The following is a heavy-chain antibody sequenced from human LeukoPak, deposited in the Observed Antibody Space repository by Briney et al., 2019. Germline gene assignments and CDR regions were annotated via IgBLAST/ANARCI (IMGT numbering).Heavy chain of an antibody. CDR1: GFTFSSYG. CDR2: IWYDGSNK. J-gene: IGHJ4*02. CDR3: ARDGGGVRYFDWENAPNYFDY. V-gene: IGHV3-33*01. Sequence: GGSLRLSCAASGFTFSSYGMHWVRQAPGKGLEWVAVIWYDGSNKYYADSVKGRFTISRDNSKNTLYLQMNSLRAEDTAVYYCARDGGGVRYFDWENAPNYFDYWGQGTLVTASS. D-gene: IGHD3-9*01.